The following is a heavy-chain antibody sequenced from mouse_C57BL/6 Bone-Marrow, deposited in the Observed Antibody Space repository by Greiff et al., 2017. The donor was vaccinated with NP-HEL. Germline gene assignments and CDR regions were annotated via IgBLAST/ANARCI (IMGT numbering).Heavy chain of an antibody. J-gene: IGHJ3*01. D-gene: IGHD2-4*01. CDR2: IYPGGGYT. CDR3: ARSGIYYDYSWFAY. CDR1: GYTFTNYW. V-gene: IGHV1-63*01. Sequence: QVQLQQSGAELVRPGTSVKMSCKASGYTFTNYWIGWAKQRPGNGLEWIGDIYPGGGYTNYNEKFKGKATLTADKSSSTAYMQFSSLTSEYSAIYYCARSGIYYDYSWFAYWGQGTLVTVSA.